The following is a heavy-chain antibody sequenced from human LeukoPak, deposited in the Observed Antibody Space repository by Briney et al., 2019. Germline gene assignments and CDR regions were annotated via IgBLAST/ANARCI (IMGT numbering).Heavy chain of an antibody. CDR1: GGSISSYY. V-gene: IGHV4-59*08. Sequence: SETLSLTCTVSGGSISSYYWSWIRQPPGKGLEWIGYIYYSGSTNYNPSLKSRVTISVDTSKNQFSLKLSSVTAADTAVYYCARRRYFDWLPSYYFDYWGQGTLVTVSS. CDR3: ARRRYFDWLPSYYFDY. J-gene: IGHJ4*02. D-gene: IGHD3-9*01. CDR2: IYYSGST.